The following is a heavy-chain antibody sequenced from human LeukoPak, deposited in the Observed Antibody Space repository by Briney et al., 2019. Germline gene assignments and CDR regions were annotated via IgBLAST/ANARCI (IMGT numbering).Heavy chain of an antibody. CDR2: IYSGGST. V-gene: IGHV3-66*01. Sequence: GGSLRLSCAASGFTVSSNYMSWVRQAPGKGLEGVSFIYSGGSTYYADSVKGRFTISRDNSKNTLYLQMNSLRAEDTAVYYCAREYYYDSSGPLDYWDQGTLVTVSS. CDR3: AREYYYDSSGPLDY. D-gene: IGHD3-22*01. J-gene: IGHJ4*02. CDR1: GFTVSSNY.